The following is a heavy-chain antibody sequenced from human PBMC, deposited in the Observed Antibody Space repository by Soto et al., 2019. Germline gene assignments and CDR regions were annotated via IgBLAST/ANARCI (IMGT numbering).Heavy chain of an antibody. D-gene: IGHD6-19*01. CDR1: GYTFTSYG. J-gene: IGHJ5*02. CDR3: ARYRGEPDAVAGRGDWFDP. Sequence: QVQLVQSGAEVKKPGASVKVSCKASGYTFTSYGSSWVRQAPGQGLEWMGWISAYNGNTNYAQKLQGRVTMTTDTSTSTAYMELRSLRSDDTAVYYCARYRGEPDAVAGRGDWFDPWGQGTLVTVSS. V-gene: IGHV1-18*04. CDR2: ISAYNGNT.